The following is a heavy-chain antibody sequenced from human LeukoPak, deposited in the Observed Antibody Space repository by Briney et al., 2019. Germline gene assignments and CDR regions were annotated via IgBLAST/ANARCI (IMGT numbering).Heavy chain of an antibody. CDR3: ARRLRYFDWLPNNWFDP. CDR2: INHSGST. CDR1: GGSINSGDYY. Sequence: SETLSLTCTVSGGSINSGDYYWVGIRQPPGKGLEWIGEINHSGSTNYNPSLKSRVTISVDTSKNQFSLKLSSVTAADTAVYYCARRLRYFDWLPNNWFDPWGQGTLVTVSS. V-gene: IGHV4-39*07. D-gene: IGHD3-9*01. J-gene: IGHJ5*02.